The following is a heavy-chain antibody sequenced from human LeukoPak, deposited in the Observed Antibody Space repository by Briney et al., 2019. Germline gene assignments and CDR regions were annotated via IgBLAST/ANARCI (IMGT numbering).Heavy chain of an antibody. CDR3: ARFETSMTVRSHAFDI. Sequence: GGSLRLSCAASGFTFNTYSMNWVRQTPGKGLEWVSSINSRGTSIYYAASVKGRFTISRDNTKNSLYLQMNSLRVEDTALYYCARFETSMTVRSHAFDIWGQGTMVTVSS. J-gene: IGHJ3*02. V-gene: IGHV3-21*01. CDR1: GFTFNTYS. CDR2: INSRGTSI.